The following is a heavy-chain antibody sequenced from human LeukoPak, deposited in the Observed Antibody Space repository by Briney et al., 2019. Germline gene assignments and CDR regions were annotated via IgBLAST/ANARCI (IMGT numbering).Heavy chain of an antibody. J-gene: IGHJ4*02. D-gene: IGHD2-21*01. CDR2: INIDGRSA. CDR3: VRDVWGDRDGFFEY. CDR1: GFTFSSYW. V-gene: IGHV3-74*01. Sequence: GGSLRLSCAASGFTFSSYWMHWVRQAPGKGLLWVSRINIDGRSASYAPSVTGRFTMSRDNAKNTVYLQMNSLRAEDTAVYYCVRDVWGDRDGFFEYWGQGTLVTVPS.